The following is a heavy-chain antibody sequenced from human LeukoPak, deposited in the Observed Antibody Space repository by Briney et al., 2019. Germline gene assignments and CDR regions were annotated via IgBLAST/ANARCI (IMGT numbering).Heavy chain of an antibody. V-gene: IGHV3-23*01. CDR2: ISGSGGST. CDR3: AKDDNIVVVVTTFDY. J-gene: IGHJ4*02. D-gene: IGHD2-15*01. CDR1: GFTFSSYA. Sequence: GGSLRLSCAASGFTFSSYAMSWVRQAPGKGLEWVSTISGSGGSTNYADSVKGRFTISRDNSKNTLYLQMNSLRAEDTAVYYCAKDDNIVVVVTTFDYWGQGTLVTVSS.